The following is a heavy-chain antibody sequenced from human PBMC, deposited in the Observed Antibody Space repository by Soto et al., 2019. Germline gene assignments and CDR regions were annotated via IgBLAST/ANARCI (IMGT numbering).Heavy chain of an antibody. J-gene: IGHJ4*02. CDR2: IYYSGST. CDR1: GGSISSYY. CDR3: ARVRDSSGWYALDY. Sequence: SETLSLTFTVSGGSISSYYWSWIRQPPGKGLEWIGYIYYSGSTNYNPSLKSRVTISVDTSKNQFSLTLTSVTAADMAVYYCARVRDSSGWYALDYWGQGALGTVSS. D-gene: IGHD6-19*01. V-gene: IGHV4-59*01.